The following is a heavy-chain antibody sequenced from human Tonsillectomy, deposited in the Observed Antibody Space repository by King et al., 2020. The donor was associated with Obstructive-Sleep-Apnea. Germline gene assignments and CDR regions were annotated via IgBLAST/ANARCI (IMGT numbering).Heavy chain of an antibody. V-gene: IGHV4-59*08. CDR1: GDSINNYY. D-gene: IGHD5-12*01. CDR3: ARHRGVEDYGGYGDYFDF. Sequence: VQLQESGPGLVKPSETLSLTCTVSGDSINNYYWSWIRQPPGKGLEWIGYMYYSGNTNYNPSLKSRVTISADTSKIQFSLRLNSLTAADTAVYYCARHRGVEDYGGYGDYFDFWGQGTLVTVSS. J-gene: IGHJ4*02. CDR2: MYYSGNT.